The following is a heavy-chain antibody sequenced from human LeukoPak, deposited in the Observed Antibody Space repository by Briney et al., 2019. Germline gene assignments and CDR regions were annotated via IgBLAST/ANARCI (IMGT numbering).Heavy chain of an antibody. CDR3: ARSKYATSGTEDY. Sequence: PSETLSLTCTVSGGSISSSSYYWGWIRQPPGKGLEWIGSIYYSGSTYYNPSLKSRVTISVDTSKNQFSLKLSSVTAADTAVYYCARSKYATSGTEDYWGQGTLVTVSS. CDR2: IYYSGST. J-gene: IGHJ4*02. V-gene: IGHV4-39*01. D-gene: IGHD6-13*01. CDR1: GGSISSSSYY.